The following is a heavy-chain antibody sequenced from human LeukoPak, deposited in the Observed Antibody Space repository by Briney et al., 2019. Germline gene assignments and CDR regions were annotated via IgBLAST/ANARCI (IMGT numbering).Heavy chain of an antibody. D-gene: IGHD3-22*01. J-gene: IGHJ4*02. CDR1: GGTFSSYA. CDR3: ARSTYYYDSSGYY. V-gene: IGHV1-69*06. Sequence: SVKVSCKASGGTFSSYAISWVRQAPGQGLEWVGGIIPIFGTANYAQRFQGRVTITADKSTSTAYMELSSLRSEDTAVYYCARSTYYYDSSGYYWGQGTLVTVSS. CDR2: IIPIFGTA.